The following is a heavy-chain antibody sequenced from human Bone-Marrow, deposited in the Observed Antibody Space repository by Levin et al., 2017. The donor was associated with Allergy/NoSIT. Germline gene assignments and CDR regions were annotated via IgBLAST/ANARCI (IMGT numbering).Heavy chain of an antibody. CDR1: GFTFSAHP. D-gene: IGHD3-10*01. J-gene: IGHJ4*02. CDR2: ISANSETI. Sequence: AGGSLRLSCTASGFTFSAHPMTWVRRGPGKGLEWVSYISANSETIFYADPVRGRFTISRDNAKNSLYLQMNGLRPEDTALYYCARDSGVAGADDYWGQGTLVTVSS. V-gene: IGHV3-48*04. CDR3: ARDSGVAGADDY.